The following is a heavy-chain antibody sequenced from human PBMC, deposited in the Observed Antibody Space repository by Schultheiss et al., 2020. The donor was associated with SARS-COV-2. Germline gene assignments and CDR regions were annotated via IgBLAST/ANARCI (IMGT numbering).Heavy chain of an antibody. D-gene: IGHD6-19*01. CDR2: ISAYNGDT. V-gene: IGHV1-18*04. Sequence: ASVKVSCNTSGYTYTNYGITWVRQAPGQGLEWMGWISAYNGDTDYAQKLQGRVTMTTDTSTSTAYMELRSLRSDDTAVYYCARLAVAGTSGAFDMWGQGTMVTVSS. CDR3: ARLAVAGTSGAFDM. J-gene: IGHJ3*02. CDR1: GYTYTNYG.